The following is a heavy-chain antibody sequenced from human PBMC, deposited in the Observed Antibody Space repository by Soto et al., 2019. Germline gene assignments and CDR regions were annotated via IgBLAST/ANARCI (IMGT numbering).Heavy chain of an antibody. CDR3: ARVPDV. J-gene: IGHJ6*02. CDR1: GASISSGVYY. CDR2: IYHSGST. V-gene: IGHV4-30-2*01. Sequence: SETLSLTCTVSGASISSGVYYWGWIRQQPGKGLEWIGYIYHSGSTYYNPSLKSRVTISVDRSKNQFSLKLNSVTAADTAVYYCARVPDVWGQGTTVTVSS.